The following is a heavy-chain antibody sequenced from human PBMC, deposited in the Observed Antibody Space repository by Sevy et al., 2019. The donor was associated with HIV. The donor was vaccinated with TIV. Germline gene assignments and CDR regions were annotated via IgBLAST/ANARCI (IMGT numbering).Heavy chain of an antibody. Sequence: ASVKVSCKASGYSFTGYYMNWVRQAPGQGLEWMGWINPNTSDTTYSEKFEGRVTMTRDSSLSKAYLELRGLRSDDTAVYYCARDFLAVTSIPSDAFDIWGQGTLVTVSS. J-gene: IGHJ3*02. CDR1: GYSFTGYY. CDR3: ARDFLAVTSIPSDAFDI. D-gene: IGHD2-21*02. CDR2: INPNTSDT. V-gene: IGHV1-2*02.